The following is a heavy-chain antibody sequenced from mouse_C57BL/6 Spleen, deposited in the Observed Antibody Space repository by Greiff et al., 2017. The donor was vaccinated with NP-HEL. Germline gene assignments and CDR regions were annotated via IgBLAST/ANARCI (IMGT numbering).Heavy chain of an antibody. CDR1: GFTFSSYA. V-gene: IGHV5-4*01. CDR2: ISDGGSYT. Sequence: EVQVVESGGGLVKPGGSLKLSCAASGFTFSSYAMSWVRQTPEKRLEWVATISDGGSYTYYPDNVKGRFTISRDTAKNNLYLQMSHLKSDDTAMYYCARVLDYRFAYWGQGTLVTVSA. D-gene: IGHD2-4*01. J-gene: IGHJ3*01. CDR3: ARVLDYRFAY.